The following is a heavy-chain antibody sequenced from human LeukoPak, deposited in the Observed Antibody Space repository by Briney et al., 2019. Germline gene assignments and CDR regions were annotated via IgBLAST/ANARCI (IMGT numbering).Heavy chain of an antibody. D-gene: IGHD3-3*01. CDR3: ARHQGWSGSGDFDP. J-gene: IGHJ5*02. V-gene: IGHV4-30-4*01. CDR1: GGSISSGDYY. Sequence: SQTLSLTCTVSGGSISSGDYYWSWIRQPPGKGLEWIGYIYYSGSTYYNPSLKSRVTISVDTSKNQFSLKLSSVTAADTAVYYCARHQGWSGSGDFDPWGQGTLVTVSS. CDR2: IYYSGST.